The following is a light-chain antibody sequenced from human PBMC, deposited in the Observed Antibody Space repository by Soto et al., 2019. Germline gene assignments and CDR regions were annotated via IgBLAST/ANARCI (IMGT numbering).Light chain of an antibody. CDR2: GAS. CDR1: QSVDTTC. V-gene: IGKV3-20*01. Sequence: ESGLMQSPGSMSLSPGQRATLSCRASQSVDTTCFAWYQKKPGQAPRLLIYGASKRATGIPDRFSGSGSGTDFTLIISRLEPEDFAVYYCQQYMSSVTFGQGTKVEIK. CDR3: QQYMSSVT. J-gene: IGKJ1*01.